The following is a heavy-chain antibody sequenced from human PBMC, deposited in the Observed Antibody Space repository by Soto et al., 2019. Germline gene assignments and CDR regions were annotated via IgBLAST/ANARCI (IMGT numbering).Heavy chain of an antibody. CDR1: GFTFSSYA. CDR2: ISGSGGST. V-gene: IGHV3-23*01. D-gene: IGHD5-12*01. J-gene: IGHJ4*02. CDR3: AKEMLRWLQPTPGPYFDY. Sequence: PWGSLRLSCAASGFTFSSYAMSFGGHSPVKWREWVSAISGSGGSTYYADSVKGRFTISRDNSKNTLYLQMNSLRAEDTAVYYCAKEMLRWLQPTPGPYFDYWGQGTLVTVSS.